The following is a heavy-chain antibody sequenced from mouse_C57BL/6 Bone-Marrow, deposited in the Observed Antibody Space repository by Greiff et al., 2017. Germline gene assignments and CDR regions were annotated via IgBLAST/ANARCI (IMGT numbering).Heavy chain of an antibody. V-gene: IGHV1-82*01. CDR2: IYPGDGDT. Sequence: QVQLQQSGPELVKPGASVKISCKASGYAFSSSWMNWVKQRPGKGLEWIGRIYPGDGDTNYNGKFKGKATLTADKSSSTAYMQLSSLTSEDSAVYFCARDYYGSSAWFAYGGQGTLVTVSA. CDR1: GYAFSSSW. D-gene: IGHD1-1*01. J-gene: IGHJ3*01. CDR3: ARDYYGSSAWFAY.